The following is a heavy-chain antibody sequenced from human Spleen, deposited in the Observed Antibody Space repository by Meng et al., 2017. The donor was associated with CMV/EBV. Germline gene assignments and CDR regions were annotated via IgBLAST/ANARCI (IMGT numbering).Heavy chain of an antibody. CDR3: ASGMVRGVIITGYFDY. D-gene: IGHD3-10*01. V-gene: IGHV3-7*01. J-gene: IGHJ4*02. Sequence: GESLKISCAASGFTFSSYWMSWVRQAPGKGLEWVANIRQDGSEKYYVDSVKGRFTISRDNAKNSLYLQMNSLRAEDTAVYYCASGMVRGVIITGYFDYWGQGTLVTVSS. CDR1: GFTFSSYW. CDR2: IRQDGSEK.